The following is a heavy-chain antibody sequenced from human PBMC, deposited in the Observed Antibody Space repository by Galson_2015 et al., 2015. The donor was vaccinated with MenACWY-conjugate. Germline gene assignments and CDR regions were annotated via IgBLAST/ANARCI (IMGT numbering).Heavy chain of an antibody. D-gene: IGHD6-19*01. Sequence: CAISGDSVSSNSAAWNWIRQSPSRGFEWLGRTYYRSQWHYDYAVSVKGRMTINPDTSKNEVSLQLHSVTPEDTAVYYCAREYKGTEQWLFDFDYWGQGTLVTVSS. CDR3: AREYKGTEQWLFDFDY. V-gene: IGHV6-1*01. CDR2: TYYRSQWHY. CDR1: GDSVSSNSAA. J-gene: IGHJ4*02.